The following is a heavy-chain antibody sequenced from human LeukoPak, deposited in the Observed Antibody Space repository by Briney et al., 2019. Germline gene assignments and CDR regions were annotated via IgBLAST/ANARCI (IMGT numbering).Heavy chain of an antibody. CDR1: GFTFSSYG. CDR3: ARRHAAAIYYGSGSFFDY. Sequence: PGRSLRLSCAASGFTFSSYGMHWVRQAPGKGLEWVAVIWHDGSNKYYADSVKGRFTISRDNSKNTLYLQMNSLRAEDTAVYYCARRHAAAIYYGSGSFFDYWGQGTLVTVSS. CDR2: IWHDGSNK. J-gene: IGHJ4*02. D-gene: IGHD3-10*01. V-gene: IGHV3-33*01.